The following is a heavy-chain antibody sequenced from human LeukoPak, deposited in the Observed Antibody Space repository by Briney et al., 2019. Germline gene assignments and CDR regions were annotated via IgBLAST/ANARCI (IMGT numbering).Heavy chain of an antibody. J-gene: IGHJ4*02. CDR1: GYTFIGYY. CDR3: ARDPSNYYDSSGKDGDY. Sequence: ASVKVSCKASGYTFIGYYMHWVREAPGQGLQWMGWINPNSGGTNYAQKFQGRVTMTRDTSISTAYMELSRLRSNDTAVYYCARDPSNYYDSSGKDGDYWGQGTLVTVSS. CDR2: INPNSGGT. D-gene: IGHD3-22*01. V-gene: IGHV1-2*02.